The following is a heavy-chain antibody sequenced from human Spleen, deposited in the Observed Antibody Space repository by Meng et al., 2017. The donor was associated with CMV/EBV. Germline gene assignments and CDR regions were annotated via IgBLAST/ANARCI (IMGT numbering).Heavy chain of an antibody. Sequence: GSLRLSCTVSGGSISSSGYYWGWIRQPPGKGLEWIGSIYYSGSTYYNPSLKSRVTISVDTSKNHFSLSLSPVTAADTAVYYCARHLGIASSPFDYWGQGTLVTVSS. V-gene: IGHV4-39*01. D-gene: IGHD6-13*01. CDR1: GGSISSSGYY. CDR3: ARHLGIASSPFDY. J-gene: IGHJ4*02. CDR2: IYYSGST.